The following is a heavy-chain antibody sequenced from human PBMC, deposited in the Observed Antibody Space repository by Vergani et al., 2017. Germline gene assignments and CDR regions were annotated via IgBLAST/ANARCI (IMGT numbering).Heavy chain of an antibody. CDR3: ARQTYYYASSGYGAFDI. CDR2: IIPTFGTA. V-gene: IGHV1-69*13. Sequence: QVQLVQSGAGVKKPGSSVKVSCKASGGTFSSYAISWVRQAPGQGLEWMGRIIPTFGTANYAQKFKGRVTITADESTSTAYMELSSLRSEDTAVDYCARQTYYYASSGYGAFDIWGQGTMVTVSS. D-gene: IGHD3-22*01. CDR1: GGTFSSYA. J-gene: IGHJ3*02.